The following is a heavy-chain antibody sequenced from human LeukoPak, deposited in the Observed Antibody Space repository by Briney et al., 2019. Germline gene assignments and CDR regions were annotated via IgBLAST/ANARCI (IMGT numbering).Heavy chain of an antibody. D-gene: IGHD1-26*01. J-gene: IGHJ4*02. V-gene: IGHV3-23*01. CDR1: GFTFSNYA. CDR3: AKDLAGSGSYSFDY. CDR2: ISGSGGST. Sequence: GGSLRLSCAASGFTFSNYAMNWVRQAPGRGLEWVSAISGSGGSTYYADSVKGRFTISRNNSKNTLYLQMNSLRAEDTAVYYCAKDLAGSGSYSFDYWGQGTLVTVSS.